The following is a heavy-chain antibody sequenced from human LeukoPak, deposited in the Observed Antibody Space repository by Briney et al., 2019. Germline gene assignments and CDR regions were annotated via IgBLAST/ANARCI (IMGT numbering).Heavy chain of an antibody. CDR1: GCTFGDYG. D-gene: IGHD6-19*01. CDR2: INWDGAST. V-gene: IGHV3-20*04. Sequence: LSGGSLRLSCAAYGCTFGDYGIGWASQHPRDWMGWQSGINWDGASTSYADSVKGRFTISRDNAKNSLYLQMNSLRAEDTALYYCAREISGIAVAGTGPYYYYYMDVWGKGTTVTVSS. CDR3: AREISGIAVAGTGPYYYYYMDV. J-gene: IGHJ6*03.